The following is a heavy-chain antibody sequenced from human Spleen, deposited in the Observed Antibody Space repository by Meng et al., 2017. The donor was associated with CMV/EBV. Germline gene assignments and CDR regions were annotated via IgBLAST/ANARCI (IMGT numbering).Heavy chain of an antibody. CDR1: GCTFSSYA. D-gene: IGHD5-18*01. J-gene: IGHJ4*02. CDR3: AKDSGHSNTKQDY. CDR2: LSGSGGTA. V-gene: IGHV3-23*01. Sequence: EASGCTFSSYAMTWVRQAPGKGMEWVSGLSGSGGTAHYADSVEGRFIISRDNSKNTVYLQMSSLRAEDTALYYCAKDSGHSNTKQDYWGQGTLVTVSS.